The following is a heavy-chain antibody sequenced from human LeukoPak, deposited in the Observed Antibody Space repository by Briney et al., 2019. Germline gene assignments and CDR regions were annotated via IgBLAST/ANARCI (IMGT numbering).Heavy chain of an antibody. J-gene: IGHJ4*02. CDR3: AKGYSYGWDFDY. CDR2: ISSSSSYI. CDR1: GFTFSNAW. V-gene: IGHV3-21*01. D-gene: IGHD5-18*01. Sequence: GGSLRLSCAASGFTFSNAWMSWVRQAPGKGLEWVSSISSSSSYIYYADSVKGRFTISRDNAKNSLYLQMNSLRAEDTAVYYCAKGYSYGWDFDYWGQGTLVTVSS.